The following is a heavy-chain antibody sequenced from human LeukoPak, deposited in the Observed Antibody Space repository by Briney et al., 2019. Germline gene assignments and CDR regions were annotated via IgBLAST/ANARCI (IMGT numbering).Heavy chain of an antibody. CDR2: SDPRGGST. V-gene: IGHV1-46*01. Sequence: ASVKVSCKTSGYSFTFYYIHWVRQATGRGLEWMALSDPRGGSTSYAQNFQGRVTMTRDTSTSTVYMDLTSLRPEDSAVYYCARGSLVVPKDIWGQGTLVTVSS. J-gene: IGHJ1*01. CDR1: GYSFTFYY. CDR3: ARGSLVVPKDI. D-gene: IGHD2-15*01.